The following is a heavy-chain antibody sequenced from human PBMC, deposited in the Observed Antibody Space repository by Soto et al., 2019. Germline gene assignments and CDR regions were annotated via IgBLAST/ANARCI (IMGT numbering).Heavy chain of an antibody. CDR1: GYSFTSYW. Sequence: GESLKISCKGSGYSFTSYWISWVRQMPGKGLEWMGRIDPSDSYTNYSPSFQGHVTISADRSISTAYLQWSSLKASDTAMYYCARHSSGYDYFDYWGQGTLVTVSS. V-gene: IGHV5-10-1*01. CDR2: IDPSDSYT. J-gene: IGHJ4*02. CDR3: ARHSSGYDYFDY. D-gene: IGHD3-22*01.